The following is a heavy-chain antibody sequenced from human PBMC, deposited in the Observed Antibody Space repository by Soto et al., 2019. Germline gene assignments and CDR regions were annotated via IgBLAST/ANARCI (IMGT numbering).Heavy chain of an antibody. CDR3: ARDYDFWSGYFGWFDP. J-gene: IGHJ5*02. D-gene: IGHD3-3*01. CDR1: GFTFSSYS. V-gene: IGHV3-21*01. CDR2: ISSSSSYI. Sequence: PGGSLRLSCAASGFTFSSYSMNWVRQAPGKGLEWVSSISSSSSYIYYADSVKGRFTISRDNAKNSLYLQMNSLRAEDTAVYYCARDYDFWSGYFGWFDPWGQGTLVTVSS.